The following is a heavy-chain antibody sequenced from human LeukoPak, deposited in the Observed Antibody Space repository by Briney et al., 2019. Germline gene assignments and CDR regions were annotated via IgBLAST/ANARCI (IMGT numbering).Heavy chain of an antibody. CDR3: ARERYGSGSYFPSGRDV. Sequence: GGSLRLSCAASGFTFSSYWMSWVRLAPGKGLEWVANIKQDGSEKYYVDSVKGRFTISRDNAKNSLYLQMNSLRSEDTAVYYCARERYGSGSYFPSGRDVWGQGPTVTVSS. D-gene: IGHD3-10*01. J-gene: IGHJ6*02. CDR1: GFTFSSYW. CDR2: IKQDGSEK. V-gene: IGHV3-7*01.